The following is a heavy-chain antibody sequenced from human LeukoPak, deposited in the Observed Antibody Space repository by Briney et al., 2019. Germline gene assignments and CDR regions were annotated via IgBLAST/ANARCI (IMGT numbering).Heavy chain of an antibody. CDR1: GGSISSSSYY. V-gene: IGHV4-39*07. CDR2: INHSGST. J-gene: IGHJ2*01. D-gene: IGHD6-13*01. CDR3: ARAFPKSKQNSSSWSRGGDWYFDL. Sequence: PSETLSLTCTVSGGSISSSSYYWSWIRQPPGKGLEWIGEINHSGSTNYNPSLKSRVTISVDTSKNQFSLKLSSVTAADTAVYYCARAFPKSKQNSSSWSRGGDWYFDLWGRGTLVTVSS.